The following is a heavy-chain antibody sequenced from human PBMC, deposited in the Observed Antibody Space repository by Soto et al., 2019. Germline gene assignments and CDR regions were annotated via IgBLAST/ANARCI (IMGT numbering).Heavy chain of an antibody. V-gene: IGHV3-66*01. CDR1: GFTVSSNY. J-gene: IGHJ4*02. CDR3: ARGAENYDILTGYSEGSLEY. D-gene: IGHD3-9*01. CDR2: IYRGDGT. Sequence: GGSLRLSCAASGFTVSSNYISWVRQAPGKGPEWVSGIYRGDGTYYADSVKGRFTISRDKSKNTLYLQMNSLRAEDTAVYYCARGAENYDILTGYSEGSLEYCGQRPLVTVSS.